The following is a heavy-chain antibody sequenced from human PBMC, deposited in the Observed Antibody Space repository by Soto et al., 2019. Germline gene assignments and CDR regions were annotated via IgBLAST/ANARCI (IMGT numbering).Heavy chain of an antibody. J-gene: IGHJ1*01. CDR1: GFTVSSNY. Sequence: EVQLVESGGGLIQPGGSLRLSCAASGFTVSSNYMSWVRQAPGKGLEWVSVIYSGGSTYYADSVKGRFTISRDNPKNTLYLQMNSLRAEDTAVYYCARDRVESGYPEYCQHWGQGTLVTVSS. CDR3: ARDRVESGYPEYCQH. D-gene: IGHD3-22*01. V-gene: IGHV3-53*01. CDR2: IYSGGST.